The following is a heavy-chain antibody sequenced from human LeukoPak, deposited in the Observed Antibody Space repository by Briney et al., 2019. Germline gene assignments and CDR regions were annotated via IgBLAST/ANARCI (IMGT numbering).Heavy chain of an antibody. Sequence: ASVKVSCKASGYTFTGYYMHWVRQAPGQGLEWMGWINPNSGGTNYAQKFQSRVTMTRDTSISTAYMELSRLRSDDTAVYYCARVEGGGRRGYWFDPWGQGTLVTVSS. J-gene: IGHJ5*02. D-gene: IGHD3-16*01. CDR3: ARVEGGGRRGYWFDP. V-gene: IGHV1-2*02. CDR2: INPNSGGT. CDR1: GYTFTGYY.